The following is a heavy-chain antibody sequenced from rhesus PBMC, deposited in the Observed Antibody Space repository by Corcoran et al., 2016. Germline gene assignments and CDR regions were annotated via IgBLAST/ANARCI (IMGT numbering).Heavy chain of an antibody. J-gene: IGHJ4*01. Sequence: EVQLVESGGGLVQPGGSLRLSCAASGFTFSSYGMSWVRQAPVKGLEWVSYNSNGGGSTYYADSGKGRFTIYRDNSKNTLSLQMNSLRAEDTAVYYCAKGVAAAGTSFDYWGQGVLVTVSS. CDR1: GFTFSSYG. D-gene: IGHD6-25*01. CDR3: AKGVAAAGTSFDY. CDR2: NSNGGGST. V-gene: IGHV3S5*01.